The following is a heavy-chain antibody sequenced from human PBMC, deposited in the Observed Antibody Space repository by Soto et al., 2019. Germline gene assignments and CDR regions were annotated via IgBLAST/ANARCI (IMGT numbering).Heavy chain of an antibody. CDR2: ISSSGSTI. V-gene: IGHV3-11*01. CDR1: GFTFSDYY. J-gene: IGHJ6*02. Sequence: GGSLRLSCAASGFTFSDYYMGWIRQAPGKGLEWVSYISSSGSTIYYADSVKGRFTISRDNAKNSLYLQMNSLRAEDTAVYYCERVQNYGDYIYYYVMDVWGQGTTVTVSS. CDR3: ERVQNYGDYIYYYVMDV. D-gene: IGHD4-17*01.